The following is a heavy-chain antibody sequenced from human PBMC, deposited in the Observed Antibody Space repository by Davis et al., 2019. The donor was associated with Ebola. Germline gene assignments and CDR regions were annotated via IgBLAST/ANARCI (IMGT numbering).Heavy chain of an antibody. D-gene: IGHD2-2*01. J-gene: IGHJ4*02. CDR3: ARDRCSSISCYYDY. Sequence: AASVKVSCKASGGTFSSYAISWVRQAPGQGLEWMGRIIPILGIANYAQKFQGRVTITADKSTSTAYMELSSLRSEDTAVYYCARDRCSSISCYYDYWGQGTLVTVSS. CDR2: IIPILGIA. V-gene: IGHV1-69*04. CDR1: GGTFSSYA.